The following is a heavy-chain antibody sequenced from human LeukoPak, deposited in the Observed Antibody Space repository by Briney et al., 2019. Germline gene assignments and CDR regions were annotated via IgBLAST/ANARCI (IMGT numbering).Heavy chain of an antibody. V-gene: IGHV3-23*03. Sequence: GGSLRLSCAASGFTFSSYAMSWVRQAPGKGLEWVSVIYSGGDTYYADSVKGRFTISRDNSKNTLYLQMNSLRAEDTAVYYCAKRSGSSGGYFGYGGQGTLVTVSS. CDR1: GFTFSSYA. J-gene: IGHJ4*02. CDR3: AKRSGSSGGYFGY. CDR2: IYSGGDT. D-gene: IGHD3-3*01.